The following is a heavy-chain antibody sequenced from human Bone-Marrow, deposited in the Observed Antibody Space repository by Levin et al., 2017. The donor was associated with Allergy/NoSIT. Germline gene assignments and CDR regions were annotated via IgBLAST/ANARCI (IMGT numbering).Heavy chain of an antibody. V-gene: IGHV4-31*03. J-gene: IGHJ4*01. CDR2: IYHSGGT. D-gene: IGHD3-10*01. Sequence: SETLSLTCTVSGASINSGNFYWTWIRQHPGKGLEWIGNIYHSGGTFYNPSLRSRVSVSVDTSRNQFSLQLTSVTAADTAVYYCARDGSGSYYHSLFDYWGHGTLVTVSS. CDR3: ARDGSGSYYHSLFDY. CDR1: GASINSGNFY.